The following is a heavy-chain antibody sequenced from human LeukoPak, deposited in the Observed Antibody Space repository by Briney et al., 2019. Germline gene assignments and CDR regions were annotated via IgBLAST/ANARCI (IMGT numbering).Heavy chain of an antibody. CDR2: ISGSGGRT. J-gene: IGHJ4*02. CDR3: AEVGDYSSGWYYFVY. D-gene: IGHD6-19*01. V-gene: IGHV3-23*01. CDR1: GFTFSSYG. Sequence: AGGSLRLSCEASGFTFSSYGMSWVRQAPGKGLEWVSAISGSGGRTYYADSMKGRFTISRDNSKNTLYLQMKSLRAEDTAVYYCAEVGDYSSGWYYFVYWGQGTLVTVSS.